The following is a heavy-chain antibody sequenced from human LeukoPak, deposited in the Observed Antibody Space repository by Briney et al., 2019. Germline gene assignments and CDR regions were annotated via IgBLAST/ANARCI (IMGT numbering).Heavy chain of an antibody. V-gene: IGHV3-30*02. CDR1: GFSFSGYG. Sequence: GALRLSCAASGFSFSGYGMHWVRQAPGKGLEWVAFIRYDESYKYYADSVTGRFTISRDNSKNMLYLQMDSLRAEDTAVYYCEGVATVGIYWGQGTLVTVSS. J-gene: IGHJ4*02. D-gene: IGHD6-13*01. CDR2: IRYDESYK. CDR3: EGVATVGIY.